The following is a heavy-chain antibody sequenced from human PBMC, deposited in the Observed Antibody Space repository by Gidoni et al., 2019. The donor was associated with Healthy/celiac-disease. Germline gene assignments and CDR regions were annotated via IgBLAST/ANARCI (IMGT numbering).Heavy chain of an antibody. CDR1: GFSLSTSGVG. Sequence: QITLKESGPTLVKPTQTLTLTCTFSGFSLSTSGVGVGWIRQPPGKALEWLALIYWDDDKRYSPSLKSRLTITKDTSKNQVVLTMTNMDPVDTATYYCAHVLNEGAPWYFDLWGRGTLVTVSS. J-gene: IGHJ2*01. V-gene: IGHV2-5*02. CDR2: IYWDDDK. CDR3: AHVLNEGAPWYFDL.